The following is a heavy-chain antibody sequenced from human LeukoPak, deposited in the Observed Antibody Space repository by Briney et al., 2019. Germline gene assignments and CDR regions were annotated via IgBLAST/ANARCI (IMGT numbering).Heavy chain of an antibody. Sequence: GASEKVFCKVSGYTHPELSMQCAPRPPGKGLEWMGGFTPEDGETIYAQKFQGRVTMTEDTSTDTAYMELSSLRSEDTAVYYCATDREVDIVATIWKGPAQWGQGTLVTVSS. D-gene: IGHD5-12*01. J-gene: IGHJ4*02. V-gene: IGHV1-24*01. CDR1: GYTHPELS. CDR2: FTPEDGET. CDR3: ATDREVDIVATIWKGPAQ.